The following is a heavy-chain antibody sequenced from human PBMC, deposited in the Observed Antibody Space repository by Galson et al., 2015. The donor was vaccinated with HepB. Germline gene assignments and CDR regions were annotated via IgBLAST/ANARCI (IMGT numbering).Heavy chain of an antibody. CDR1: GFTFSSYW. Sequence: SLRLSCAASGFTFSSYWMSWVRQAPGKGLEWVANIKQDGSEKYYVDSVKGRFTISRDNAKNSLCLQMNSLRAEDTAVYYCARDIGGSRYYYYGMDVWGQGTTVTVSS. J-gene: IGHJ6*02. CDR2: IKQDGSEK. D-gene: IGHD6-25*01. V-gene: IGHV3-7*03. CDR3: ARDIGGSRYYYYGMDV.